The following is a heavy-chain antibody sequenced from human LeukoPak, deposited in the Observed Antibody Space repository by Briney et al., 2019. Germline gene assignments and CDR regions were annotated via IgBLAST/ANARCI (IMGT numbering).Heavy chain of an antibody. Sequence: ASVKVSCKSSGYTFIYYYIHWVRQAPGQGLEWMGWINPNSGGTHYAQNFQGRVTMTSDTSISTAYLDLSRLRSDDTAVSYCARDFRVLYSYREYDYWGQGTLVTVSS. CDR2: INPNSGGT. J-gene: IGHJ4*02. V-gene: IGHV1-2*02. CDR1: GYTFIYYY. D-gene: IGHD5-18*01. CDR3: ARDFRVLYSYREYDY.